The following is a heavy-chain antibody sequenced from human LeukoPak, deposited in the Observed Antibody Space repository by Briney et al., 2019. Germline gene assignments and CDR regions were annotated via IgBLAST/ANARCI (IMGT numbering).Heavy chain of an antibody. CDR2: IRGSGGST. V-gene: IGHV3-23*01. D-gene: IGHD6-13*01. Sequence: GRCLSLSCAASGSTFSSYAMSWVRQAPGRWLEWVSAIRGSGGSTYYADSVKGRFTISRDNSKHTLYLQMNSLRAEDTAVYYCAKDDSKFRIAAAGIYWGQGTLVTVSS. J-gene: IGHJ4*02. CDR3: AKDDSKFRIAAAGIY. CDR1: GSTFSSYA.